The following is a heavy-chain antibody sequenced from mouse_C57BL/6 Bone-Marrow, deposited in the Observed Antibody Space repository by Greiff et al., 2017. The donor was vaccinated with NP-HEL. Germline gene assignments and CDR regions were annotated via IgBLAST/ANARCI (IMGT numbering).Heavy chain of an antibody. CDR1: GYSFTGYY. CDR3: ARGDYGSSPYWYFDV. CDR2: INPSTGGT. V-gene: IGHV1-42*01. D-gene: IGHD1-1*01. Sequence: EVKLMESGPELVKPGASVKISCKASGYSFTGYYMNWVKQSPEKSLEWIGEINPSTGGTSYNQKFKAKATLTVDKSSSTAYMQLKSLTSEDSAVYYCARGDYGSSPYWYFDVWGKGTTVTVSS. J-gene: IGHJ1*03.